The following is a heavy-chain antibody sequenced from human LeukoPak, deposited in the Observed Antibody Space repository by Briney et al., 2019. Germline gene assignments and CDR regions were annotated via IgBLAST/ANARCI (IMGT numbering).Heavy chain of an antibody. J-gene: IGHJ4*02. CDR2: IYYSGSI. CDR1: DGSISSITYY. V-gene: IGHV4-39*07. Sequence: PSETLSLTCAVSDGSISSITYYWGWIRQSPGKGLEWLGSIYYSGSIYYSPSLKSRLTLSIDTSKNQFSLKLTSVTAADTAVYYCARERRVQSGYSYGLEDYFDYWGQGTLVTVSS. D-gene: IGHD5-18*01. CDR3: ARERRVQSGYSYGLEDYFDY.